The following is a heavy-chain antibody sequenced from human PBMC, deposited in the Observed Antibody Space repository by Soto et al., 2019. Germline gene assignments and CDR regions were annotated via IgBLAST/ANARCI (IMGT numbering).Heavy chain of an antibody. J-gene: IGHJ6*02. V-gene: IGHV3-30*18. CDR3: TKDGSSVITAAHPRRYGMDV. Sequence: PGWSLRLSCAASGFTFSSYGMHWVRQAPGKGLEWVAVISYDGGNEYYADSVKGRFTISRDNFMDTQYLQMNSLRPEDTAVYYCTKDGSSVITAAHPRRYGMDVWGQGTTVTVSS. D-gene: IGHD2-2*01. CDR2: ISYDGGNE. CDR1: GFTFSSYG.